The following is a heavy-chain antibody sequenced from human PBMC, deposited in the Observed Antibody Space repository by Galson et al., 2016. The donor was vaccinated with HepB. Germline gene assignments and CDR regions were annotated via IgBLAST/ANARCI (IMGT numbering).Heavy chain of an antibody. CDR3: ARAYGDYAYTDH. V-gene: IGHV3-21*01. CDR2: ISASHRFI. D-gene: IGHD4-17*01. J-gene: IGHJ4*02. Sequence: SLRLSCAASGFTFTDYTMNWFRLAPGQGLQWVSSISASHRFIHYVDSVRDRFAISRDNAKNSLYLRMNSLRAEDTAVYYCARAYGDYAYTDHWGQGTQVIVSS. CDR1: GFTFTDYT.